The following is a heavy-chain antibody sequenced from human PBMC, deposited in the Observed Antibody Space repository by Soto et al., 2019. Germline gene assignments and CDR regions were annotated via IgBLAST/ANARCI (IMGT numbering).Heavy chain of an antibody. CDR1: GFTFSSYS. V-gene: IGHV3-48*02. D-gene: IGHD4-17*01. Sequence: EVQLVESGGGLVQPGGSLRLSCAASGFTFSSYSMNWVRQAPGKGLEWVSYISSSSSTIYYADSVKGRFTISRDNAKNSLYLPMNSLRDEDRAVYYCARTTVTTHYYYYYGMDVWGQGTTVTVSS. J-gene: IGHJ6*02. CDR2: ISSSSSTI. CDR3: ARTTVTTHYYYYYGMDV.